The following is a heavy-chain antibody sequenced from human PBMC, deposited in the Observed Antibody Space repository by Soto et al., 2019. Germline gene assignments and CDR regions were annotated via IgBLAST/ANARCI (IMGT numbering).Heavy chain of an antibody. D-gene: IGHD6-13*01. J-gene: IGHJ3*02. CDR1: GYTFTSYG. CDR2: ISAYNGNT. CDR3: ARSLWKQLDPDDAFDI. V-gene: IGHV1-18*01. Sequence: QVQLVQSGAEVKKPGASVKVSCKASGYTFTSYGISWVRQAPGQGLEWMGWISAYNGNTNYAQKLQGRVTMTTDTSTSTAYMELRSLRSDDPAVYYCARSLWKQLDPDDAFDIWGQGTMVTVSS.